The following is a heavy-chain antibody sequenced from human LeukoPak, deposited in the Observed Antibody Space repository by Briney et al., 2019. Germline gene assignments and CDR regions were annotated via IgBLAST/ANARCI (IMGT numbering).Heavy chain of an antibody. CDR3: ERGLDIVATMGY. CDR1: DGSISSYY. J-gene: IGHJ4*02. CDR2: IYYSGST. V-gene: IGHV4-59*08. Sequence: SETLSLTCTVSDGSISSYYWSWIRQPPGKGLEWIGYIYYSGSTNYNPSLKSRVTISVETSKNQFSLKLSSVTAADTAVYYCERGLDIVATMGYWGQGTLVTVSS. D-gene: IGHD5-12*01.